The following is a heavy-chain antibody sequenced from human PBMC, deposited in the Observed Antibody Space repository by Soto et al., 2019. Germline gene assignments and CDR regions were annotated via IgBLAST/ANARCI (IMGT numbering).Heavy chain of an antibody. J-gene: IGHJ6*03. CDR1: GFSFSSHG. CDR2: IWYDGSDK. Sequence: QVQLVESGGGVVQPGRSLRLSCAASGFSFSSHGIHWVRQAPGKGLEWVAIIWYDGSDKYYADSVKGRFTISRDNSKNTLYLQRNSLRDEDSAVYFCARGHGNYYYYMDVWGKGTTVTVSS. V-gene: IGHV3-33*01. CDR3: ARGHGNYYYYMDV.